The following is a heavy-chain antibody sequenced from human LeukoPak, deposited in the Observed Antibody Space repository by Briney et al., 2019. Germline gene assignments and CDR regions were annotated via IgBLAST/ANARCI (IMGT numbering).Heavy chain of an antibody. V-gene: IGHV3-30-3*01. D-gene: IGHD2/OR15-2a*01. CDR3: AREIEGLDY. CDR1: GFTFSSYA. J-gene: IGHJ4*02. Sequence: GGSLRLSCAASGFTFSSYAMHWVRQAPGKGLEWVAVISYDGSNKYYADSVKGRFTISRDNSKNALYLQLYSLRPEDTAVYCCAREIEGLDYWGQGTLVTVSS. CDR2: ISYDGSNK.